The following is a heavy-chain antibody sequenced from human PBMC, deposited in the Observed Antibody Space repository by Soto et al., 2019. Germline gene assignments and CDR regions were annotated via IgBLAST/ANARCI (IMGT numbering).Heavy chain of an antibody. CDR1: GFIFSAYW. J-gene: IGHJ2*01. CDR3: VRDFDL. CDR2: IKQDGSEK. V-gene: IGHV3-7*01. Sequence: EVQLVESGGGLVQPGGSLRLSCTASGFIFSAYWMSWVRQAPGKGLEWVANIKQDGSEKYYVDSLKGRFTISRDSAKTLYLQMNSLRAEDTAVYYCVRDFDLWGRATLVTVSS.